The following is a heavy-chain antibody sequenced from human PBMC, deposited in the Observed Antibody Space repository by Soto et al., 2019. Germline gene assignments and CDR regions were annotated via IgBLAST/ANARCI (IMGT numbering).Heavy chain of an antibody. D-gene: IGHD1-1*01. Sequence: VELEQSGAEVKKPGSSVKVSCTTSGDILSGYTFSWVRQAPGQGLEWMGRIIPIIGAPFSTQKFQDRVACTADISTNTVYMALRSLTSEDTAVYYCARVSGTTEWTRGMDVWGKGTTVTVSS. CDR3: ARVSGTTEWTRGMDV. V-gene: IGHV1-69*08. CDR2: IIPIIGAP. J-gene: IGHJ6*04. CDR1: GDILSGYT.